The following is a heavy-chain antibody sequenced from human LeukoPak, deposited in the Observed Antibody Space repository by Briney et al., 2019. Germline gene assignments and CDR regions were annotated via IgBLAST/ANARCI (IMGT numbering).Heavy chain of an antibody. J-gene: IGHJ3*02. D-gene: IGHD1-26*01. CDR2: ILYDGSNK. V-gene: IGHV3-30-3*01. Sequence: GGSLRLSCAASGFTFSSYAMHWVRQAPGKGLEWVAVILYDGSNKYYADSVKGRFTISRDNSKNTLYLQMNSLRAEDTAVYYCAREGGEWELLHDAFDIWGQGTMVTVSS. CDR1: GFTFSSYA. CDR3: AREGGEWELLHDAFDI.